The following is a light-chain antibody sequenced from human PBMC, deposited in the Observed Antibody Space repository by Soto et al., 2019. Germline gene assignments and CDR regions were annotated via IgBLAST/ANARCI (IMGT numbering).Light chain of an antibody. Sequence: QSVPTQPASVSGSPGQSITISCTGTSSDVGSYNLVSWYQHHPGKAPKFMIYEGTKRPSGVSSRFSGSKSGNTASLTISGLQAEDEAYYYCCSYAGGSTYVFGTGTKSPS. CDR2: EGT. CDR3: CSYAGGSTYV. V-gene: IGLV2-23*01. J-gene: IGLJ1*01. CDR1: SSDVGSYNL.